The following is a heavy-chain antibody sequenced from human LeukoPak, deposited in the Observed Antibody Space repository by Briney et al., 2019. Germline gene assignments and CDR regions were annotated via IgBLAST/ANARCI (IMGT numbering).Heavy chain of an antibody. Sequence: GGSLRLSCAASGFTFDDYGMSWVRQAPGKGLEWVSGINWNGGSTDYADSVKGRFTISRDNSKNTLYLQMNSLRAEDTAVYYCAKGRGGMVRGVIMSDYWGQGTLVTVSS. CDR2: INWNGGST. J-gene: IGHJ4*02. D-gene: IGHD3-10*01. V-gene: IGHV3-20*04. CDR1: GFTFDDYG. CDR3: AKGRGGMVRGVIMSDY.